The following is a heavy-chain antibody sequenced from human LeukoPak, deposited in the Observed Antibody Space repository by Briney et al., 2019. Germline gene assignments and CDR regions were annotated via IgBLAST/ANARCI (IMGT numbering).Heavy chain of an antibody. CDR2: IIPIFGTA. V-gene: IGHV1-69*01. Sequence: SVKVSCKASGNSISNYAVSWVRQAPGQGFEWMEGIIPIFGTADYAQKFQGRVTITADQSTSTTYMALSSLKSEDTATYYCTTRACHAGGCSSSFYYYYGLHFWGQGTTVSVSS. CDR3: TTRACHAGGCSSSFYYYYGLHF. D-gene: IGHD3-16*01. J-gene: IGHJ6*02. CDR1: GNSISNYA.